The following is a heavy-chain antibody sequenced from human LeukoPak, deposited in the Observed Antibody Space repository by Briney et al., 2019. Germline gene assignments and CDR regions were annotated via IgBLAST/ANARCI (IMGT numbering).Heavy chain of an antibody. Sequence: GESLKISCKGSGYSFPGYWIGWVRQMPGKGLEWMGIIYPGDSDTTYSPSFQGQVTISVDKSISTAYLQWRGLKASDTAICYCARLLSRRSWYTDYWGQGTLVTVSS. D-gene: IGHD6-13*01. V-gene: IGHV5-51*01. J-gene: IGHJ4*02. CDR3: ARLLSRRSWYTDY. CDR2: IYPGDSDT. CDR1: GYSFPGYW.